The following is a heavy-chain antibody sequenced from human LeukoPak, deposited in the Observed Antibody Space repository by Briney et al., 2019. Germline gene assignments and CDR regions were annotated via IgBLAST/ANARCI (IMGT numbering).Heavy chain of an antibody. CDR3: ASSPYYDILTGTHGAFDI. V-gene: IGHV3-30-3*01. D-gene: IGHD3-9*01. CDR2: ISYDGSNK. Sequence: GGSLRLSCAASGFTFSSYAMHWVRQAPGKGLEWVAVISYDGSNKYYADSAKGRFTISRDNSKNTLYLQMNSLRAEDTAVYYCASSPYYDILTGTHGAFDIWGQGTMVTVSS. J-gene: IGHJ3*02. CDR1: GFTFSSYA.